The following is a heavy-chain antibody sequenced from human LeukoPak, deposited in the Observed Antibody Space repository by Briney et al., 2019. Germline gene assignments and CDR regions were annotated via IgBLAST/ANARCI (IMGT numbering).Heavy chain of an antibody. CDR3: ASDWGSGSPH. D-gene: IGHD3-10*01. V-gene: IGHV3-74*01. J-gene: IGHJ4*02. Sequence: GSLRLSCAASGFTFSSYWMHWVRQAPGKGLVWVSRINSDGSSTSYADSVKGRFTISRGNAKNTLYLQLSSLRAEDTSVYYCASDWGSGSPHWGQGTLVAVSS. CDR1: GFTFSSYW. CDR2: INSDGSST.